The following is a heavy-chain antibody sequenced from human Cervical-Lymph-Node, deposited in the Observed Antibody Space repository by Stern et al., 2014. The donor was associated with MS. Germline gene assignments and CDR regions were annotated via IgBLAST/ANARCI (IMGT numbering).Heavy chain of an antibody. CDR3: ASANCSSTSCPNWFDP. Sequence: QLPLQESGPGLVKPSQTLSLTCTVSGGSISSGDYYRSWIRQPPGKGLEWIGYIYCSGSTYYTPSLKSRVARSVDTSKTQFSLKLSSVTAADTAVYYCASANCSSTSCPNWFDPWGQGTLVTVSS. CDR2: IYCSGST. D-gene: IGHD2-2*01. V-gene: IGHV4-30-4*01. CDR1: GGSISSGDYY. J-gene: IGHJ5*02.